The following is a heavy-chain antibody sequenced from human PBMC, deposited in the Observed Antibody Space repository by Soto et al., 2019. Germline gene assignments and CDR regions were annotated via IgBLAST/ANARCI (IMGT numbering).Heavy chain of an antibody. CDR3: ARGGYYGSGTHPNWFDP. J-gene: IGHJ5*02. D-gene: IGHD3-10*01. V-gene: IGHV3-30-3*01. Sequence: QVQLVESGGGVVQPGRSLRLSCAASGFTISSYAMHWVRQAPGKGLEWVAVISYDGSNKYYADSVKGRFTISRDNSKNTLYLQMNSLRAEDTAVYYCARGGYYGSGTHPNWFDPWGQGTLVTVSS. CDR1: GFTISSYA. CDR2: ISYDGSNK.